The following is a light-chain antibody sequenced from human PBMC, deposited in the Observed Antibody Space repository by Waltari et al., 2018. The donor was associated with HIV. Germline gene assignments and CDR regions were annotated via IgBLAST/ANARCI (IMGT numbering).Light chain of an antibody. CDR3: MQALQTPWT. CDR2: LGS. CDR1: QSLLHSNGFKY. J-gene: IGKJ1*01. Sequence: DIVMTQSPLSLPVTPGETASISCRSSQSLLHSNGFKYLDWYLQKPGQSPQLLIYLGSNRASGVPDRFSGSGSGTDFTLTISRVEAEDVGVYYCMQALQTPWTFGQGTKVEIK. V-gene: IGKV2-28*01.